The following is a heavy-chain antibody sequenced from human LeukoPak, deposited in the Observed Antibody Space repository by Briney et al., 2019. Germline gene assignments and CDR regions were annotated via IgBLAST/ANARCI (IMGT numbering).Heavy chain of an antibody. CDR1: GFTFSNYA. J-gene: IGHJ4*02. D-gene: IGHD4-23*01. V-gene: IGHV3-23*01. CDR3: ARWRWQQSEFDY. Sequence: GGSLRLSCVASGFTFSNYAMSWVRQAPGEGLEWVSSFTGNDGRTYHADSVKGRFTISRDISKNTVYLQMNSLRAEDTAIYYCARWRWQQSEFDYWGQGTLVTASS. CDR2: FTGNDGRT.